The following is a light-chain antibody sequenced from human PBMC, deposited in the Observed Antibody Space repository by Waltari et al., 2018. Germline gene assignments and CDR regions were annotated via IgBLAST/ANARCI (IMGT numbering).Light chain of an antibody. V-gene: IGLV2-14*03. CDR2: DAT. J-gene: IGLJ2*01. CDR1: NSNVVGFNY. CDR3: CSYSGSSTSVV. Sequence: QSALTQPASVSGSPGQSLTLSCPGTNSNVVGFNYVSWYQQHPGKAPKLIIYDATQRPSGVSDRFSGSKSGNMASLTISGLQADDEADYHCCSYSGSSTSVVLGGGTKLTVL.